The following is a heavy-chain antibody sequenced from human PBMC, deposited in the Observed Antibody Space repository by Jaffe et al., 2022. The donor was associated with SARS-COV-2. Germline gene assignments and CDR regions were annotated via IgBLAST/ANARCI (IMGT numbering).Heavy chain of an antibody. Sequence: QVQLVESGGGLVKPGGSLRLSCAASGFTFSDYYMSWIRQAPGKGLEWVSDISSSSSYTNYADSVKGRFTISRDNAKNSLYLQMNSLRAEDTAVYYCARFLATGSSVVDEYYGMDVWGQGTTVTVSS. CDR1: GFTFSDYY. J-gene: IGHJ6*02. CDR2: ISSSSSYT. CDR3: ARFLATGSSVVDEYYGMDV. V-gene: IGHV3-11*06. D-gene: IGHD3-9*01.